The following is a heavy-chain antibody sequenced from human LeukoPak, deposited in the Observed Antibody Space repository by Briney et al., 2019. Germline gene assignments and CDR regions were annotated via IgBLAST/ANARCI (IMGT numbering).Heavy chain of an antibody. CDR2: ISGSGGST. J-gene: IGHJ4*02. CDR3: AKILSSVTPPAFDY. CDR1: GFTFSSYA. V-gene: IGHV3-23*01. Sequence: GSLRLSCAASGFTFSSYAMSWVCLAPGKGLEWVSAISGSGGSTYYADSVKGRFTISRDNSKNTLYLQMNSLRAEDTAVYYCAKILSSVTPPAFDYWGQGTLVTVSS. D-gene: IGHD4-17*01.